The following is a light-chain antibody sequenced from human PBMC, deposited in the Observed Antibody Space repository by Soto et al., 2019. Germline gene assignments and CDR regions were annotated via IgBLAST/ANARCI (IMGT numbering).Light chain of an antibody. V-gene: IGKV3-15*01. CDR2: GAS. CDR1: QSVSDN. Sequence: EIVMTQAPATLSVSPGERATLSCSASQSVSDNLAWYQQKPGQAPRLLIYGASTGSTGIPARFSGSGSGTEFTLTISSLQSEDFAVYYCQQYNNWPPTYGQGTKVEIK. J-gene: IGKJ1*01. CDR3: QQYNNWPPT.